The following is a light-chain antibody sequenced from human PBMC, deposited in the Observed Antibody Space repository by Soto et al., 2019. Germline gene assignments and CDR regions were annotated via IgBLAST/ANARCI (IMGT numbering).Light chain of an antibody. V-gene: IGLV2-14*01. CDR2: DVS. Sequence: QSVLTQPASVSGSPGQSITISCTGTSSDVGGYNYVSWYQQHPGKAPKLMIYDVSNRPSGVSNRFSGSKSGNTASLTISGLQAEDEDAYYCSSYTSSSTNVFGTGTKVTVL. CDR1: SSDVGGYNY. J-gene: IGLJ1*01. CDR3: SSYTSSSTNV.